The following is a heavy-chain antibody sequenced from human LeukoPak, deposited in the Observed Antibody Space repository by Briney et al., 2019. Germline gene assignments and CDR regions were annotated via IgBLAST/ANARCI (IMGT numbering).Heavy chain of an antibody. D-gene: IGHD1-26*01. CDR3: ARDLWELPTYFDY. CDR2: ISSSSSYI. J-gene: IGHJ4*02. Sequence: PGGSLRLSCAASGFTFSSYSMNWVRQAPGKGLEWVSSISSSSSYIYYADSVKGRFTISRDNAKNSLYLQMNSLRAEDTAVYYCARDLWELPTYFDYWGQGTLVTVSS. CDR1: GFTFSSYS. V-gene: IGHV3-21*01.